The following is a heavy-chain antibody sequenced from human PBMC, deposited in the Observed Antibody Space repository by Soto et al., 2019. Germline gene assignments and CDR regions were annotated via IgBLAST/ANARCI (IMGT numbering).Heavy chain of an antibody. CDR1: GGSFGGDY. J-gene: IGHJ5*02. CDR3: ARVGGLNDIVVVPAAISRRANWFDP. CDR2: INHSGST. V-gene: IGHV4-34*01. D-gene: IGHD2-2*01. Sequence: SETLALTCAVFGGSFGGDYWSWIRQPPGKGLIQIGEINHSGSTNYNPSLKSRVTISVDTSKNQFSLKLSSVTAADTAVYYCARVGGLNDIVVVPAAISRRANWFDPWGQGTLVTVSS.